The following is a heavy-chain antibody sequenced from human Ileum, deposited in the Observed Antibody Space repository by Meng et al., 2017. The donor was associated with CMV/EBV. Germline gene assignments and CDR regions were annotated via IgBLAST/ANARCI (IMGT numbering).Heavy chain of an antibody. CDR3: ARDRYRIAAAGTGWFDP. CDR1: YTFTGYY. Sequence: YTFTGYYMHWVRQAPGQGLEWMGWINPNSGGTNYAQKFQGRVTMTRDTSISTAYMELSRLRSDDTAVYYCARDRYRIAAAGTGWFDPWGQGTLVTVSS. CDR2: INPNSGGT. J-gene: IGHJ5*02. D-gene: IGHD6-13*01. V-gene: IGHV1-2*02.